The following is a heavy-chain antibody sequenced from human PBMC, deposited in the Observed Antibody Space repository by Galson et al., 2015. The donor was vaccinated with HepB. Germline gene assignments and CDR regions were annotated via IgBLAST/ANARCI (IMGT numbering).Heavy chain of an antibody. CDR1: GFTFSSYW. CDR2: IKQDGSEK. D-gene: IGHD6-13*01. Sequence: SLRLSCAASGFTFSSYWMSWVRQAPGKGLEWVANIKQDGSEKYYVGSVKGRFTISRGNAKNSLYLQMNSLRAEDTAVYYCARALHYSSSWYGGDHWFDPWGQGTLVTVSS. V-gene: IGHV3-7*03. CDR3: ARALHYSSSWYGGDHWFDP. J-gene: IGHJ5*02.